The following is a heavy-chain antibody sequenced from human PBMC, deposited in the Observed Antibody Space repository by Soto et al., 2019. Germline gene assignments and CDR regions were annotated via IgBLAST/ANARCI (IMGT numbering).Heavy chain of an antibody. CDR2: ISCGGGST. J-gene: IGHJ4*02. D-gene: IGHD3-3*01. Sequence: PGGSLRLSCAASGFTFSNYWMEGVRQAPGKGLEWVSAISCGGGSTYYADSVKGRFTISRDNSKNTLYLQMNSLRAEDTAVYYCAKAPGFLEWFYDYWGQGTLVTVSS. V-gene: IGHV3-23*01. CDR3: AKAPGFLEWFYDY. CDR1: GFTFSNYW.